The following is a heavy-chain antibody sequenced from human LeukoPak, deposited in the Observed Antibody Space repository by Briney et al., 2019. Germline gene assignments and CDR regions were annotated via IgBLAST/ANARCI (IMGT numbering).Heavy chain of an antibody. Sequence: PSETLSLTCTVSGSSITTGNYYWNWIRQHPGKGLEWIGYIYYSGSTYYNPSLKSRLTISVDTSQSQFSLRLSSVTAADTAVYYCARTSYSSMGAFDIWGQGTMVTVSS. V-gene: IGHV4-31*03. D-gene: IGHD6-13*01. CDR1: GSSITTGNYY. CDR2: IYYSGST. CDR3: ARTSYSSMGAFDI. J-gene: IGHJ3*02.